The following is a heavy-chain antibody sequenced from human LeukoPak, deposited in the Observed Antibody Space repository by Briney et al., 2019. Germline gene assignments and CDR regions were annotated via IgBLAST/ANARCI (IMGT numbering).Heavy chain of an antibody. CDR2: IYTSGST. D-gene: IGHD3-22*01. CDR1: GGSISSYY. V-gene: IGHV4-4*07. Sequence: SETLSLTCTVSGGSISSYYWSWIRQPAGKGLEWIGRIYTSGSTNYNPSLKSRVTMSVGTSKNQFSLKLSSVTAADTAVYYCARGFVDYYDSSGYSSWFDPWGQGTLVTVSS. J-gene: IGHJ5*02. CDR3: ARGFVDYYDSSGYSSWFDP.